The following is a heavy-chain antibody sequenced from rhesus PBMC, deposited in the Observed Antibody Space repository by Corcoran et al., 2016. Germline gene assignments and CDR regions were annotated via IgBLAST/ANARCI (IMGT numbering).Heavy chain of an antibody. V-gene: IGHV4-122*02. CDR3: AAGYSSGWYDYGLDS. Sequence: QLQLQESGPGLVKPSETLSLTCAVSGYSISSGYGWSWIRQPPGKGLEWIGYISYSGSTSYNPSLKSRVTISSDTSKNQFSLKLSSVTAADTAVYYCAAGYSSGWYDYGLDSWGQGVVVTVSS. CDR2: ISYSGST. CDR1: GYSISSGYG. J-gene: IGHJ6*01. D-gene: IGHD6-31*01.